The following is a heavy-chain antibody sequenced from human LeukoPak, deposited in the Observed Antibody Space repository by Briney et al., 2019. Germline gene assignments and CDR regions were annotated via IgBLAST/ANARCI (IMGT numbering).Heavy chain of an antibody. CDR2: FDPEDGDT. V-gene: IGHV1-24*01. J-gene: IGHJ6*02. CDR3: ATVSSMVWGVIIKSYYYYGMDV. CDR1: GNTLTELS. D-gene: IGHD3-10*01. Sequence: GASVKVSCKVSGNTLTELSMHWVRQSPGKGLEWMGGFDPEDGDTIYAQKFQGRVTMTEDTSTDTVYMELSSLRSEDTAVYYCATVSSMVWGVIIKSYYYYGMDVWGQGTTVTVSS.